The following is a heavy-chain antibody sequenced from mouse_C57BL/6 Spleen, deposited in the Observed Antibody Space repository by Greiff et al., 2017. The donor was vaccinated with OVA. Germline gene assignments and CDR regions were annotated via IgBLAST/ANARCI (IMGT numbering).Heavy chain of an antibody. J-gene: IGHJ2*01. Sequence: VQLQQSGPELVKPGASVKIPCKASGYTFTDYNMDWVKQSHGKSLEWIGDINPNNGGTIYNQKFKGKATLTVDKSSSTAYMELRSLTSEDTAVYYCARSEIYYDYDGAYYFDYWGQGTTLTVSS. CDR3: ARSEIYYDYDGAYYFDY. V-gene: IGHV1-18*01. D-gene: IGHD2-4*01. CDR2: INPNNGGT. CDR1: GYTFTDYN.